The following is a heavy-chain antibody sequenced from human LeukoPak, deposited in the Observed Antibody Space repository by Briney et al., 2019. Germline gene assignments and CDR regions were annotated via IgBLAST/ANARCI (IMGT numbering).Heavy chain of an antibody. D-gene: IGHD3-22*01. CDR3: ARTMIGHDAFDI. CDR1: GGSISSYY. CDR2: IYYSGST. Sequence: SETLSLTCTVSGGSISSYYWSWIRQPPGKGLEWIGYIYYSGSTNYNPSLKSRVTISVDTSKNQFSLKLSSVTAADTAVYYCARTMIGHDAFDIWGQGTMVTVSS. J-gene: IGHJ3*02. V-gene: IGHV4-59*08.